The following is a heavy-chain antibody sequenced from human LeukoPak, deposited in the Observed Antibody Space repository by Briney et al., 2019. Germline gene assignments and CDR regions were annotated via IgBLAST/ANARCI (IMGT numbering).Heavy chain of an antibody. Sequence: GESLKISCETSGYFFTIYWIAWVRQKPGTGLEWMGAIYPEDSDTIYGPSFQGQVAISADRSIRTAYLQLNSLEASDTAMYYCARSRGSSGTINWFDPWGQGTLVTVSS. CDR1: GYFFTIYW. CDR3: ARSRGSSGTINWFDP. D-gene: IGHD3-10*01. CDR2: IYPEDSDT. V-gene: IGHV5-51*01. J-gene: IGHJ5*02.